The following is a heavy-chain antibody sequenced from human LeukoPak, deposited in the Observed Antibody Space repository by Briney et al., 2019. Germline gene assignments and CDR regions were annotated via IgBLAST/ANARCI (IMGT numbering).Heavy chain of an antibody. CDR2: INPNSGGT. CDR1: GYTFTSYY. J-gene: IGHJ4*02. CDR3: ARDTYDILTGYPLTSLDY. V-gene: IGHV1-2*02. D-gene: IGHD3-9*01. Sequence: ASVKVSCKASGYTFTSYYMHWVRQAPGQGLEWMGWINPNSGGTNYAQKFQGRVTMTRDTSISTAYMELSRLRSDDTAVYYCARDTYDILTGYPLTSLDYWGQGTLVTVSS.